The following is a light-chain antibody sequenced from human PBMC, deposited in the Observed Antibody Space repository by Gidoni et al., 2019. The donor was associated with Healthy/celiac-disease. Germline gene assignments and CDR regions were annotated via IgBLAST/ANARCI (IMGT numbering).Light chain of an antibody. CDR3: MQALQTPYT. V-gene: IGKV2-28*01. Sequence: DIVMTQSPLSLPVTPGEPASISCRSSQGLLHSNGYNYLDLYLQKPGQSPQLLIYLGSNRASGVPDRFSGSGSGTDFTLKISRVEAEDVGVYYCMQALQTPYTFGQGTKLEIK. J-gene: IGKJ2*01. CDR1: QGLLHSNGYNY. CDR2: LGS.